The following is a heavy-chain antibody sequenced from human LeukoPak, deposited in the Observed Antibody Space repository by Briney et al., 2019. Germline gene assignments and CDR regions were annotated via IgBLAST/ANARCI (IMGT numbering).Heavy chain of an antibody. CDR3: AKDVTPGRESFDY. V-gene: IGHV3-23*01. Sequence: PGGSLRLSCAASGVTFRSYGMNWVRQGPGMGLEWVSGISGSSGTTYYADSVKGRFTISRDNSKTTLYLQLTSLRVEDTATYYCAKDVTPGRESFDYWGQGTVVTVSS. J-gene: IGHJ4*02. CDR1: GVTFRSYG. D-gene: IGHD4-4*01. CDR2: ISGSSGTT.